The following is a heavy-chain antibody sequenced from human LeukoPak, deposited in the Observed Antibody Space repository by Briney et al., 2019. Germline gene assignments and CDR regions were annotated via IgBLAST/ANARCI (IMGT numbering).Heavy chain of an antibody. CDR1: GFTFSTHG. V-gene: IGHV3-33*03. D-gene: IGHD3-10*01. Sequence: GGSQRLSCAASGFTFSTHGMHWVRQAPGKGLEWVAVIWYDGSYKYYADSVRGRFTISRDNSKNTLYLQMNSLSAEDTAVYYCARVNNYGSGNFYYYGMDVWGKGTTVTVSS. J-gene: IGHJ6*04. CDR3: ARVNNYGSGNFYYYGMDV. CDR2: IWYDGSYK.